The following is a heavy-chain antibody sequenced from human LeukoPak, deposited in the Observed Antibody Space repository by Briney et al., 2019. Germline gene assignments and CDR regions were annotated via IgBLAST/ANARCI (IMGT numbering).Heavy chain of an antibody. CDR2: IWYDGSNK. D-gene: IGHD3-3*01. J-gene: IGHJ4*02. CDR3: ARGSYDIWRGYFDF. Sequence: GGSLRLSCVASGFTFSGYGMHWVRQAPGKGLEWVAVIWYDGSNKYYADSVKGRFTISRDNSKDTLYLQMNSLRGEDTAVYYCARGSYDIWRGYFDFWGQGTLVTVSS. CDR1: GFTFSGYG. V-gene: IGHV3-33*01.